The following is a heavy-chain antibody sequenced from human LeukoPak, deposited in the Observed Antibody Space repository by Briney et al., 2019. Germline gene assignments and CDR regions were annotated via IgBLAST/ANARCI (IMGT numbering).Heavy chain of an antibody. CDR2: INHSGST. Sequence: SETLSLTCAVYGGSFSGYYWSWIRQPPGKGLEWIGEINHSGSTNYSPSLKSRVTISVDTSKNQFSLKLSSVTAADTAVSYCARAGYCSGGSCYSSYYYYGMDVWGQGTTVTVSS. CDR3: ARAGYCSGGSCYSSYYYYGMDV. D-gene: IGHD2-15*01. CDR1: GGSFSGYY. V-gene: IGHV4-34*01. J-gene: IGHJ6*02.